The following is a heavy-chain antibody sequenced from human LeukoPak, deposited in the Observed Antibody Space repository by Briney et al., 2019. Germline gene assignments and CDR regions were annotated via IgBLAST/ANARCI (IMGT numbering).Heavy chain of an antibody. CDR1: GYTFTGHY. J-gene: IGHJ4*02. CDR2: INPNTGGT. D-gene: IGHD3-10*01. Sequence: GASVKVSCKTSGYTFTGHYLQWVRQAPGQGLEWMGWINPNTGGTNYAQKFQGRVTMTRDKSSSTVYMELYSLTSDDTAVYYCAREIPNLNVWFGEVYLWGQGTLVTVSS. CDR3: AREIPNLNVWFGEVYL. V-gene: IGHV1-2*02.